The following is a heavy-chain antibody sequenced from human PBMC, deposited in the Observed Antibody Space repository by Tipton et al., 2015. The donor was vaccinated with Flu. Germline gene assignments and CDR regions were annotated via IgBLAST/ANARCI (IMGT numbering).Heavy chain of an antibody. J-gene: IGHJ4*02. V-gene: IGHV4-38-2*01. D-gene: IGHD3-10*02. CDR1: GDSIGSRYY. Sequence: TLSLTCSVSGDSIGSRYYWGWIRQPPGKGLEWIGNIHRTGNTYHNPSLRSRVTISVDTSKNQFSLKPSSVTAAGTAVYYCARHTGESVRGVIDSWGQGNLVIVSS. CDR3: ARHTGESVRGVIDS. CDR2: IHRTGNT.